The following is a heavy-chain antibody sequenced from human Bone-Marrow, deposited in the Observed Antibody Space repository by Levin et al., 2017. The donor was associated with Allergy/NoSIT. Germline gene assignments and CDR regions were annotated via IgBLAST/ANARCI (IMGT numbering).Heavy chain of an antibody. CDR3: ARYKYSYGWAYYYGMDV. Sequence: SETLSLTCTVSGGSISSSSYYWGWIRQPPGKGLEWIGSIYYSGSTYYNPSLKSRVTISVDTSKNQFSLKLSSVTAADTAVYYCARYKYSYGWAYYYGMDVWGQGTTVTVSS. V-gene: IGHV4-39*01. J-gene: IGHJ6*02. D-gene: IGHD5-18*01. CDR1: GGSISSSSYY. CDR2: IYYSGST.